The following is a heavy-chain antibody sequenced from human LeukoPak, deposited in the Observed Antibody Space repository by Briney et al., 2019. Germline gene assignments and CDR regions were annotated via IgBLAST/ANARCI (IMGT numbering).Heavy chain of an antibody. CDR2: ISGSGGST. Sequence: PGGSLRLSCTASGFAFTSYALSWVRQAPGKRLEWVSAISGSGGSTYYADSVKGRFTISRDNFKNTLYLQMNSLRAEDTAVYYCAKKNILTGYALYYFNYWGQEPLVTVSS. J-gene: IGHJ4*02. CDR3: AKKNILTGYALYYFNY. CDR1: GFAFTSYA. V-gene: IGHV3-23*01. D-gene: IGHD3-9*01.